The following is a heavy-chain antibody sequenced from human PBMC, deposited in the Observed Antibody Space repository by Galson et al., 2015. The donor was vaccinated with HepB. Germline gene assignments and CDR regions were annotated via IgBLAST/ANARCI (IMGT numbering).Heavy chain of an antibody. Sequence: SLRLSCAASGFSFSRYGMSWVRQIPGKGLEWVAGISYSGTSKYHADSVRGRFTISGDNSKNTLFLQMASLRAEDTAMYYCAKEGGAIGKYPLDSWGQGAPVTVSS. CDR2: ISYSGTSK. D-gene: IGHD1-14*01. CDR1: GFSFSRYG. V-gene: IGHV3-23*01. J-gene: IGHJ4*02. CDR3: AKEGGAIGKYPLDS.